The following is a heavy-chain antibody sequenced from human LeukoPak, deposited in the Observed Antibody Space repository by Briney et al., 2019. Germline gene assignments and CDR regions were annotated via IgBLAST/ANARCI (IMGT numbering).Heavy chain of an antibody. V-gene: IGHV4-38-2*02. CDR1: NDSISNYY. Sequence: PSETLSLTCSASNDSISNYYWTWIRQSPGKGLEWIGTIYHSGSAYYNPSLKSRVTISVDTSKNQSPLRLTSVTAADTAVYYCARAYSSSWCDAFDIWGQGTMVTVSS. D-gene: IGHD6-13*01. CDR3: ARAYSSSWCDAFDI. J-gene: IGHJ3*02. CDR2: IYHSGSA.